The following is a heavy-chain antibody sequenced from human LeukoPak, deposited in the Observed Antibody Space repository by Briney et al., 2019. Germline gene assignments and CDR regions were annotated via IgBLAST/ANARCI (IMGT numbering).Heavy chain of an antibody. V-gene: IGHV4-39*01. CDR3: ARHPARSNWFDP. CDR1: GVSVNTRVYY. Sequence: SETLSLTCTVSGVSVNTRVYYWDWIRHSPGKGLEWIGDVFSRGDTYFNPSFRSRATMSIDTSVNQFSLTLTSVTAADSAIYYCARHPARSNWFDPWGQGILVTVSS. CDR2: VFSRGDT. J-gene: IGHJ5*02.